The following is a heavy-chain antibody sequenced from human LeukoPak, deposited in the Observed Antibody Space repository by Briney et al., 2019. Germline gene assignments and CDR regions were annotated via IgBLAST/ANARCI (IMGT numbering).Heavy chain of an antibody. Sequence: SVKVSCKTSGYTFTSYNLNWVRQAPGQGLEWMGLISTYNGNTNYAQRFQGRVTMTTDTSTNTAYMELRSLRSDDTAVYYCARCPYGSGSYLFGGSSYYMDAWGKGTTVTVSS. D-gene: IGHD3-10*01. J-gene: IGHJ6*03. CDR3: ARCPYGSGSYLFGGSSYYMDA. V-gene: IGHV1-18*01. CDR2: ISTYNGNT. CDR1: GYTFTSYN.